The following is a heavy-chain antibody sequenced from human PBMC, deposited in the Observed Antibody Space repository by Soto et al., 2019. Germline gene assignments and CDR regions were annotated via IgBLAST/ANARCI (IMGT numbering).Heavy chain of an antibody. J-gene: IGHJ4*02. CDR2: IYHSGTI. CDR3: SRGRYSGYGYFDY. Sequence: QVQLQESGPGLVEPSQTLSLTCTVSGGSISGGYYWTWIRQHPGKGLEWIGYIYHSGTIYYNQSLQSRVTISIATSKNQFSLTLTSVTAADTAVYYCSRGRYSGYGYFDYWGQGILVTVSS. V-gene: IGHV4-31*03. D-gene: IGHD5-12*01. CDR1: GGSISGGYY.